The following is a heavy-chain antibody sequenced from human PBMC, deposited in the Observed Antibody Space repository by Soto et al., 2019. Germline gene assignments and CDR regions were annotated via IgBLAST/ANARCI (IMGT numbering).Heavy chain of an antibody. CDR1: GFTFSSYG. V-gene: IGHV3-30*18. Sequence: PGGSLRLSCAASGFTFSSYGMHWVRQAPGKGLEWVAVISYDGSNKYYADSVKGRFTISRDNSKNTLYLQMNSLRAEDTAVYYCAKDLPGQTTYAFDLWGQGTMVTVSS. CDR2: ISYDGSNK. CDR3: AKDLPGQTTYAFDL. D-gene: IGHD1-7*01. J-gene: IGHJ3*01.